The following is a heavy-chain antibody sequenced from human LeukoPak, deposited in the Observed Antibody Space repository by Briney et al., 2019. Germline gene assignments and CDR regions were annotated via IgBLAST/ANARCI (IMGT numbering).Heavy chain of an antibody. CDR3: ARDPSGFYGFDY. V-gene: IGHV4-59*11. CDR2: IIYSGTT. J-gene: IGHJ4*02. D-gene: IGHD3-22*01. Sequence: SETLSLTCTVSGDSISTRYWTWLRQPPGKGLEWIGYIIYSGTTNFNPSLKSRVTMSVDTSKNQFSLKLNSVTAADTAVYYCARDPSGFYGFDYWGQGTLVTVSS. CDR1: GDSISTRY.